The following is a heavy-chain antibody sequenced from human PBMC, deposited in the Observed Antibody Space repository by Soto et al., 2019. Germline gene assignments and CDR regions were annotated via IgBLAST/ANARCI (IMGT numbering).Heavy chain of an antibody. D-gene: IGHD3-9*01. CDR3: AADYYDILTGYYMAPHY. J-gene: IGHJ4*02. Sequence: ASVKVSCKASGFTFTSSAMQWVRQAHGQRLEWIGWIVVGSGNTNYAQKFQERVTITRDMSTSTAYMELSSLRSEDTAVYYCAADYYDILTGYYMAPHYWGQGTLVTVSS. CDR1: GFTFTSSA. CDR2: IVVGSGNT. V-gene: IGHV1-58*02.